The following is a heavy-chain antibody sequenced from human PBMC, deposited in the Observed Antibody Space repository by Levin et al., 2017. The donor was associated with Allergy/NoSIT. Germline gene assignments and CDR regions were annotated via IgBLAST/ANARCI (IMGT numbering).Heavy chain of an antibody. J-gene: IGHJ4*02. V-gene: IGHV3-21*01. Sequence: LSLTCAASGFTFSSSSMNWVRQAPGKGLEWVSSISSSSSYIYYADSVKGRFTISRDNAKNSLYLQMNSLRAEDTAVYYCARYVAGPFEDWGQGTLVTVSS. CDR3: ARYVAGPFED. CDR2: ISSSSSYI. D-gene: IGHD6-19*01. CDR1: GFTFSSSS.